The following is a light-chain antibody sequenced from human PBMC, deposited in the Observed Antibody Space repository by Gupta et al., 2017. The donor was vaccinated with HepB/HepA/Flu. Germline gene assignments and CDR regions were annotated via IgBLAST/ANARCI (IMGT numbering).Light chain of an antibody. CDR1: SGSIARDY. V-gene: IGLV6-57*03. CDR3: QSYGGGSGV. Sequence: NFMLTQSHSASESPGKTVTISCTRSSGSIARDYVHWYQQLPGTAPTTMIYAHNHSPSGVPDRFSGSNDSTSASPSLTISGLKTEDEADCYCQSYGGGSGVFGGGTKLTVL. CDR2: AHN. J-gene: IGLJ3*02.